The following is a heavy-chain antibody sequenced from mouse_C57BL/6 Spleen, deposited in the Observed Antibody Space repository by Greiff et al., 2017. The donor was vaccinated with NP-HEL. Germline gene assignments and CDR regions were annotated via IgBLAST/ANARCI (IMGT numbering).Heavy chain of an antibody. CDR1: GFTFSDYG. CDR3: ARRDSSGPGYFDY. J-gene: IGHJ2*01. Sequence: EVQGVESGGGLVKPGGSLKLSGAASGFTFSDYGMHWVRQAPEKGLEWVAYISSGSSTIYYADTVKGRFTISRDNAKNTLFLQMTSLRSEDTAMYYCARRDSSGPGYFDYWGQGTTLTVSS. V-gene: IGHV5-17*01. CDR2: ISSGSSTI. D-gene: IGHD3-2*02.